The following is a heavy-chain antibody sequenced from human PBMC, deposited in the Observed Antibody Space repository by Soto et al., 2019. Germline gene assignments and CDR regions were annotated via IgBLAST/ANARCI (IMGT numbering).Heavy chain of an antibody. CDR3: ARGGDGLDY. J-gene: IGHJ4*02. Sequence: QVELVESGGGVVRPGKSLTVSCTGSGFVFGGFGMHWVRQTPGKGLEWLGMASYDGTYKYFADSVKGRFTISSDNGMNTVYLQMDTLRLEDTALYYCARGGDGLDYWGRGTLVTVSS. CDR2: ASYDGTYK. D-gene: IGHD3-16*01. CDR1: GFVFGGFG. V-gene: IGHV3-30*03.